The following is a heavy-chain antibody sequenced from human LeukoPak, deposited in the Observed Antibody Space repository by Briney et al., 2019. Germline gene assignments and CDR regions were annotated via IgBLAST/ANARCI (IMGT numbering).Heavy chain of an antibody. CDR3: ASFEIPAAGTFNY. V-gene: IGHV1-69*04. CDR2: IIPILGIA. CDR1: GGTFSSYA. Sequence: SVKVSCKASGGTFSSYAISWVRQAPGQGLEWMGRIIPILGIANYAQKFQGRVTITADKSTSTAYMELSSLRAEDTAVYYCASFEIPAAGTFNYWGQGTLVTVSS. D-gene: IGHD6-13*01. J-gene: IGHJ4*02.